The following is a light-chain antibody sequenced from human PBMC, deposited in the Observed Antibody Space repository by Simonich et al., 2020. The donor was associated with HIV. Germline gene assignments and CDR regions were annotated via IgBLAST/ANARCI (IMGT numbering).Light chain of an antibody. CDR1: SSDVGGYNY. CDR3: SSYTSSSTYV. J-gene: IGLJ3*02. V-gene: IGLV2-14*01. CDR2: DVR. Sequence: QSALTQPASVSGSPGQSITISCTGTSSDVGGYNYVSWYQQNPGKAPKVMIYDVRNRPSGVSNRFSGSKSGNTASLTISGLQAEDEADYYCSSYTSSSTYVFGGGTKLTVL.